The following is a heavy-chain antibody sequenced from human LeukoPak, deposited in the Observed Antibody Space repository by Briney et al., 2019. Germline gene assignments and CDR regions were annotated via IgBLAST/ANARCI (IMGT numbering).Heavy chain of an antibody. D-gene: IGHD6-13*01. Sequence: LAGGSLRLSCAASGFTVSSNYMSWVRQAPGKGLEWVSVIYSGASTYYADSAKGRFTISRDNSKNTLYLQMNSLRAEDTAVYYCARNAPEGYSSSWYGVLYYFDYWGQGTLVTVSS. CDR2: IYSGAST. CDR3: ARNAPEGYSSSWYGVLYYFDY. J-gene: IGHJ4*02. V-gene: IGHV3-53*01. CDR1: GFTVSSNY.